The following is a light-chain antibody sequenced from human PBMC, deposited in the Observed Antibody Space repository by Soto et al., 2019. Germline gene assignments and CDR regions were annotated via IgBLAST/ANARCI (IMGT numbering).Light chain of an antibody. J-gene: IGKJ2*01. V-gene: IGKV3-20*01. CDR2: GAS. CDR3: QQYGTSPYT. CDR1: QCVTSNY. Sequence: EIVLTQSPGTLSLSPGERATLSCRAGQCVTSNYVAWYQQKHGQAPRLLIYGASYRATDIPDRFSGSGSGTDFTLTISRLEAEDFAVYYCQQYGTSPYTFGQGTKLEIK.